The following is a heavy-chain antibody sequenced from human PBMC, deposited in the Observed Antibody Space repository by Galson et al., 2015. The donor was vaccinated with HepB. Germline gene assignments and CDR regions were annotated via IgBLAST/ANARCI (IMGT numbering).Heavy chain of an antibody. J-gene: IGHJ6*03. CDR3: ARVVGFCTSDLCHEGQFFYYYMDV. Sequence: SLRLSCAASGFTFSSYAMSWVRQAPGKGLERVSAISGSGGSTYYADSVKGRFTISRDNAKNSLYLQVNSLRAEDTAVYYCARVVGFCTSDLCHEGQFFYYYMDVWGKGTTVIVSS. D-gene: IGHD2-2*03. CDR1: GFTFSSYA. V-gene: IGHV3-23*01. CDR2: ISGSGGST.